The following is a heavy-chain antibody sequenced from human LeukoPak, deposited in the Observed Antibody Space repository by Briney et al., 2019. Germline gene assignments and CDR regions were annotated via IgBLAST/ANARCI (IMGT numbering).Heavy chain of an antibody. J-gene: IGHJ4*02. CDR2: IYSSGSN. D-gene: IGHD5-12*01. CDR3: AREPTSGREPTSGRPLDY. Sequence: SETLSLTCTVSGGSISGYFWSWIRQPAGKGLEWIGRIYSSGSNNYNPSLKSRVTMSLDTSKNHLSLNLSSVTAADSAVYYCAREPTSGREPTSGRPLDYWGQGTLVTVSS. CDR1: GGSISGYF. V-gene: IGHV4-4*07.